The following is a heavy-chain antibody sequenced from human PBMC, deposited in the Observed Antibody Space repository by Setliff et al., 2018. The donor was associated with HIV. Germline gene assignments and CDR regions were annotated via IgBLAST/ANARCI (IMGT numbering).Heavy chain of an antibody. Sequence: LSLTCAVYGGSFSGYNWSWIRQTPGKGLEWIGEINHSGSTNHNPSLKSRATISVDTSKNQFSLKLSSVTAADTAVYYCARGGGTIIGANFDYWGQGTMVTVSS. V-gene: IGHV4-34*04. J-gene: IGHJ4*02. D-gene: IGHD3-3*01. CDR2: INHSGST. CDR3: ARGGGTIIGANFDY. CDR1: GGSFSGYN.